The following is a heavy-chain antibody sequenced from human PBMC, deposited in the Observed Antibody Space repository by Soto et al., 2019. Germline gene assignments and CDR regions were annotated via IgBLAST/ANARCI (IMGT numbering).Heavy chain of an antibody. CDR2: ISSSSSYI. CDR3: ARDGAVAGLLDY. D-gene: IGHD6-19*01. CDR1: GFTFSSDS. V-gene: IGHV3-21*01. J-gene: IGHJ4*02. Sequence: GGSLRLSCAASGFTFSSDSMNWVRQAPGKGLEWVSSISSSSSYIYYADSVKGRFTISRDNAKNSLYLQMNSLRAEDTAVYYCARDGAVAGLLDYWGQGTLVTVSS.